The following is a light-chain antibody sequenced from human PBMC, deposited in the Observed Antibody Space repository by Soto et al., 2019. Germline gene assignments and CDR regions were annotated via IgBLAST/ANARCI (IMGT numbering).Light chain of an antibody. Sequence: DIVMTQSPLSLPVTPGEPASISCRSSQNLLHSNGYNYLDWYLQKPGQSPQLLIFLGSNRASGVPDRFSGSGSGTDFTLKISRVEAEDLGVYYCMQALQTPPTFGQGTKVEIK. V-gene: IGKV2-28*01. J-gene: IGKJ1*01. CDR3: MQALQTPPT. CDR2: LGS. CDR1: QNLLHSNGYNY.